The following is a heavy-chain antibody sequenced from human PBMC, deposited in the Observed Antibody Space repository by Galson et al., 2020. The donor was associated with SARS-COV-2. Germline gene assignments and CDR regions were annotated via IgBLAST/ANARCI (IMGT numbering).Heavy chain of an antibody. J-gene: IGHJ4*02. CDR3: ARPPHTTYDSSGYYGI. V-gene: IGHV4-39*01. CDR1: GGSISSSSYY. D-gene: IGHD3-22*01. CDR2: IYYSGST. Sequence: SETLSLTCTVSGGSISSSSYYWGWIRQPPGKGLEWIGSIYYSGSTYYNPSLKSRVTISVDTSKNQFSLKLSSVTAADTAVYYCARPPHTTYDSSGYYGIWGQGTLVTVSS.